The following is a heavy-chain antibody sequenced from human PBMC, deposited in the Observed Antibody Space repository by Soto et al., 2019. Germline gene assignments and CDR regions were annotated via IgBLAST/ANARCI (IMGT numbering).Heavy chain of an antibody. CDR2: IIPFLSIT. CDR3: TFGSWSAETFAI. V-gene: IGHV1-69*02. D-gene: IGHD6-13*01. CDR1: GGTFSTYT. Sequence: QVHLVQSGAEVKKPGSSVKVSCKASGGTFSTYTLIWVRQAPGQGLEWMGRIIPFLSITNSAQKFQDRVTITADRSTSTAYVELTSLRSDDTAISYCTFGSWSAETFAIWGEGTMVTVSS. J-gene: IGHJ3*02.